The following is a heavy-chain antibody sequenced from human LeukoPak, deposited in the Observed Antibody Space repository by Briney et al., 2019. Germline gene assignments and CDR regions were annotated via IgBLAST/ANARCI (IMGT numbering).Heavy chain of an antibody. CDR2: IYYSGST. D-gene: IGHD5-12*01. J-gene: IGHJ4*02. CDR1: GGSISSGGYY. CDR3: ARAGGYSGYASN. Sequence: SQTLSLTYTVSGGSISSGGYYWSWIRQHPGKGLEWIGYIYYSGSTYYNPSLKSRVTISVDTSKNQFSLNLTSVNVADTAVYYCARAGGYSGYASNWGQGTLVTVSS. V-gene: IGHV4-31*03.